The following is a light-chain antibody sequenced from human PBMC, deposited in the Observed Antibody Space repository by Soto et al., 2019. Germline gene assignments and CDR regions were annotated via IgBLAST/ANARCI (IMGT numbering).Light chain of an antibody. J-gene: IGLJ1*01. V-gene: IGLV1-47*01. CDR1: SSNIGSNY. CDR2: RNN. Sequence: QSVRTQPPSAPGPPGQRVTISCSGSSSNIGSNYVYWYQQLPGTAPKLLIDRNNQRPSGVPDRFSGSKSGTSASLALSGLRSEDEADYYCAAWDYSLSVYVFGTGSKVTVL. CDR3: AAWDYSLSVYV.